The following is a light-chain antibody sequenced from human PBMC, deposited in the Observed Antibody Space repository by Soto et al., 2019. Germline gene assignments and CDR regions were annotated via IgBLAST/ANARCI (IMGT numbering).Light chain of an antibody. CDR3: QQYGSSIT. CDR2: GAS. Sequence: DIVMTQSPATLSVSPGERTTLSCRASQSISSNVAWYQQKPGQAPRLLIYGASSRATGIPDRFSGSGSGTDFTLTISRLEPEDFAVYYCQQYGSSITFGQGTRLEIK. CDR1: QSISSN. J-gene: IGKJ5*01. V-gene: IGKV3-20*01.